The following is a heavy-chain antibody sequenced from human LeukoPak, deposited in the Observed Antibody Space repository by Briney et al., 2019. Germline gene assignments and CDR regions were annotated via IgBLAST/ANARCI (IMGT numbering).Heavy chain of an antibody. Sequence: SETLSLTCTVSGYSISSGYYWGWIRQPPGKGLEWIGSIYHSGSTYYNPSLKSRVTISVDTSKNQISLKLSSVTAADTAVYYCARGPYYYDSSGYPGAFDYWGQGTLVTVSS. CDR3: ARGPYYYDSSGYPGAFDY. D-gene: IGHD3-22*01. CDR2: IYHSGST. CDR1: GYSISSGYY. J-gene: IGHJ4*02. V-gene: IGHV4-38-2*02.